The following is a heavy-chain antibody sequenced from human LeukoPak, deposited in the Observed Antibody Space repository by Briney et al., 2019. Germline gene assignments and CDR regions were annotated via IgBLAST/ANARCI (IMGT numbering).Heavy chain of an antibody. J-gene: IGHJ4*02. CDR1: GGSISSYY. V-gene: IGHV4-4*07. Sequence: SETLSLTCTVSGGSISSYYWSWIRQPAGRGLEWIGRIYSTGSTNHNPSLKSRVTMSVDTSKNQFSLRLRSVTAADTAVYYCARQIASAGTAGFDFWGQGALVTVSS. CDR3: ARQIASAGTAGFDF. D-gene: IGHD6-13*01. CDR2: IYSTGST.